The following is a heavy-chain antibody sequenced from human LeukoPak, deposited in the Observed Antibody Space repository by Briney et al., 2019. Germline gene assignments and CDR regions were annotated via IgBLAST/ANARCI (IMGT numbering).Heavy chain of an antibody. Sequence: SETLSLTCAVYGGSFSGYYWSWIRQPPGKGLEWIREINHSGSTNYNPSLKSRVTISVDTSKNQFSLKLSSVTAADTAVYYCASPTWNDYWGQGTLVTVSS. V-gene: IGHV4-34*01. CDR3: ASPTWNDY. CDR1: GGSFSGYY. J-gene: IGHJ4*02. D-gene: IGHD1-1*01. CDR2: INHSGST.